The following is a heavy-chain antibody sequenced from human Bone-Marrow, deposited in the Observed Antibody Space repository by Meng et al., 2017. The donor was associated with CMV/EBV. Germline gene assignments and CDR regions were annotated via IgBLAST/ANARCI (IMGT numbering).Heavy chain of an antibody. CDR2: INPNSGGT. D-gene: IGHD2-8*01. CDR1: GYTFTSYG. Sequence: ASVKVSCKASGYTFTSYGISWVRQAPGQGLEWMGWINPNSGGTNYAQKFQGRVTMTRDTSISTAYMELSRLRSDDTAVYYCARRVSYYHYGMDVWGRGTTVTVSS. CDR3: ARRVSYYHYGMDV. J-gene: IGHJ6*02. V-gene: IGHV1-2*02.